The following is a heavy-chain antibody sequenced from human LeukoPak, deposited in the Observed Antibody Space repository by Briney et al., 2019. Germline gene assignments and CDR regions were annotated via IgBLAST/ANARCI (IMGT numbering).Heavy chain of an antibody. CDR3: AIDSTAGVPAARDHSAFDI. Sequence: TSETLSLTCTVSGGSISSGGYYWSRIRQHLGKGLEWIGYIYYSGSTYYNPSLKSRVTISVDTSKNQFSLKLSSVTAADTAVYYCAIDSTAGVPAARDHSAFDIWGQGTMVTVSS. V-gene: IGHV4-31*03. J-gene: IGHJ3*02. CDR2: IYYSGST. CDR1: GGSISSGGYY. D-gene: IGHD2-2*01.